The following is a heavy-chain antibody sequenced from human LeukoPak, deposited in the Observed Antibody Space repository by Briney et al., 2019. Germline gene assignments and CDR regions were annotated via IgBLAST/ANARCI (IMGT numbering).Heavy chain of an antibody. J-gene: IGHJ4*02. V-gene: IGHV1-46*01. Sequence: ASVKVSCKASGYTFTSYYMHWVRQAPGQGLEWMGIINPSGGSTSYAQKFQGRVTMTRDTSTSTVYMELSSLRSEDTAVYYCATEVVVRVRGVTYLDYWGQGTLVTVSS. CDR3: ATEVVVRVRGVTYLDY. CDR1: GYTFTSYY. D-gene: IGHD3-10*01. CDR2: INPSGGST.